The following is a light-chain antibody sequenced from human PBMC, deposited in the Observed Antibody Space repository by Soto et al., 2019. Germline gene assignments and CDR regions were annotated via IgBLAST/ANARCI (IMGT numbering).Light chain of an antibody. Sequence: QPASVSGSPGQSITISCTGTSSDVGGYNYVSWYQQHPGKVPKLMIYDVNNRPSGVSNRFSGSKSGNTASLTISGLQAEDEADYYCSSHTAGGVLFGGGTKLTVL. V-gene: IGLV2-14*03. CDR1: SSDVGGYNY. J-gene: IGLJ2*01. CDR3: SSHTAGGVL. CDR2: DVN.